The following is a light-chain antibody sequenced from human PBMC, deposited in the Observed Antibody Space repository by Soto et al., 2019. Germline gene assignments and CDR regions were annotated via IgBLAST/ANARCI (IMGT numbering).Light chain of an antibody. Sequence: IQLTQSPSSLSASVGDRVTITCRASQGVRSYLAWYQQKPGQAPKLLIYGASTLQSGVPSRFSGSGSGTDFTLTISNLQPEDFATYYCQQINSYPSITFGPGTTVDVK. CDR3: QQINSYPSIT. J-gene: IGKJ3*01. V-gene: IGKV1-9*01. CDR2: GAS. CDR1: QGVRSY.